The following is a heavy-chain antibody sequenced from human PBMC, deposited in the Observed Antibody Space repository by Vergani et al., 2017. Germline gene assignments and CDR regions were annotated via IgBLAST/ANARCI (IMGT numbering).Heavy chain of an antibody. V-gene: IGHV3-23*01. CDR3: LKEKIYLCSYVFDS. J-gene: IGHJ4*01. D-gene: IGHD2-2*02. CDR1: GFTFSNSA. CDR2: ISGPGLST. Sequence: EVHLLESGGGLVQSGGSLRLSCAASGFTFSNSAVSWVRQAPGRGRAWVSSISGPGLSTYYADSVKGRFSSSRDDSKNTVFLQRHSLRAEDTAIYYCLKEKIYLCSYVFDSWGHGILVTVSS.